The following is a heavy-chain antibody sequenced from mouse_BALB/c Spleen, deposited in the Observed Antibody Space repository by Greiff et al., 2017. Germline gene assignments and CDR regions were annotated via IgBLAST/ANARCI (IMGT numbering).Heavy chain of an antibody. J-gene: IGHJ3*01. CDR1: GFDFSRYW. V-gene: IGHV4-1*02. CDR3: ARHDDYFAY. D-gene: IGHD2-3*01. CDR2: INPDSSTI. Sequence: EVKLMESGGGLVQPGGSLKLSCAASGFDFSRYWMSWVRQAPGKGLEWIGEINPDSSTINYTPSLKDKFIISRDNAKNTLYLQMSSLRSEDTALYYCARHDDYFAYWGQGTLVTVSA.